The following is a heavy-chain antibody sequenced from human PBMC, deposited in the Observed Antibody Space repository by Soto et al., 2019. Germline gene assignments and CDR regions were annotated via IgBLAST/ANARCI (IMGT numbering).Heavy chain of an antibody. CDR3: ARGYCSGGSCYAPGE. J-gene: IGHJ4*02. D-gene: IGHD2-15*01. V-gene: IGHV4-30-2*01. CDR2: IYHSGST. Sequence: QVQLQESGSGLVKPSQTLSLTCAVSGGSISNDDYSWSWIRQPPGKGLEWIGYIYHSGSTYYNPSLKSRVTISEDRSKNQFSLKLSSVTAADTAVYYCARGYCSGGSCYAPGEWGQGTLVTVSS. CDR1: GGSISNDDYS.